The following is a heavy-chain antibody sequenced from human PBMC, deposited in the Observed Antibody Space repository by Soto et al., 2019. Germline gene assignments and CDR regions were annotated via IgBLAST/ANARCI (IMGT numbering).Heavy chain of an antibody. V-gene: IGHV1-69*02. CDR1: GGTFSSYS. J-gene: IGHJ5*02. CDR2: VIPILGMA. Sequence: QVQLVQSGAEVKKPGSSVKVSCEASGGTFSSYSFSWVRQAPGQGLEWMGRVIPILGMANYAQKFQGRVTIPADKSTGTVYMEMSSRRPEDTAVYYCARGGAVVVPGAVDRHNWFDPWGQGTLVTVSS. CDR3: ARGGAVVVPGAVDRHNWFDP. D-gene: IGHD2-2*01.